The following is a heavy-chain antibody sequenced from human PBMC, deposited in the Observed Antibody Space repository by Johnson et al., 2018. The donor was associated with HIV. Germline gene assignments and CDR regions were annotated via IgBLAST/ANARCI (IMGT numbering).Heavy chain of an antibody. Sequence: QVQLVESGGGLVQRGGSLRLSCAASGFTFSNYAIHWVRQAPGKGLEWVAVISSDGSNKYHADSVKGRFTISRDNAKNSLYLQMNSLRAEDTALYYCARGGIIHDAFDIWGQGTMVTVSS. D-gene: IGHD1-1*01. CDR1: GFTFSNYA. J-gene: IGHJ3*02. CDR3: ARGGIIHDAFDI. V-gene: IGHV3-30*04. CDR2: ISSDGSNK.